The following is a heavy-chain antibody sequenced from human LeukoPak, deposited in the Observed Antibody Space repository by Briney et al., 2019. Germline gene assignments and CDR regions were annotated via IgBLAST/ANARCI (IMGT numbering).Heavy chain of an antibody. J-gene: IGHJ4*02. D-gene: IGHD2-15*01. Sequence: GGSLRLSCAASGFTFSSSAMSWVRQAPGMGLEWVSAISNNGGYTYYADSVQGRFTISRDNSESTLCLQMNNLRAEDTAVYYCAKQLGYCSDGSCYFPYWGRGTLVTVSS. V-gene: IGHV3-23*01. CDR1: GFTFSSSA. CDR3: AKQLGYCSDGSCYFPY. CDR2: ISNNGGYT.